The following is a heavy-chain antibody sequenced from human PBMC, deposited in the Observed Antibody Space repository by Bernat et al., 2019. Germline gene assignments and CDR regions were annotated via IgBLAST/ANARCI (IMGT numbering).Heavy chain of an antibody. CDR3: AHRRWTGYSSGSHFDY. V-gene: IGHV2-5*02. Sequence: QITLKESGPPLVKPTQTLTLTCTFSGFSLSTSGVGVGWIRQPPGKALEWLALIYWDDDKRYSPSLKSRLTITKDTSKNQVVLTMTNMDPVDTATYYCAHRRWTGYSSGSHFDYWGQGTLVTVSS. D-gene: IGHD6-19*01. CDR2: IYWDDDK. J-gene: IGHJ4*02. CDR1: GFSLSTSGVG.